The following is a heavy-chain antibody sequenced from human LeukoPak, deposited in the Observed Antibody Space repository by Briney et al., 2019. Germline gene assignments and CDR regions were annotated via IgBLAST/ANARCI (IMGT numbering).Heavy chain of an antibody. CDR2: IWYDGSNK. Sequence: GGSLRLSCAASGFTFSSYGMHWVRQAPGKGLEWVAVIWYDGSNKYYADSVKGRFTISRDNSKNTLYLQMNSLRAEDTAVYYCAKDKGIAVAGTWFDYWGQGTLVTVSS. V-gene: IGHV3-33*06. CDR1: GFTFSSYG. J-gene: IGHJ4*02. CDR3: AKDKGIAVAGTWFDY. D-gene: IGHD6-19*01.